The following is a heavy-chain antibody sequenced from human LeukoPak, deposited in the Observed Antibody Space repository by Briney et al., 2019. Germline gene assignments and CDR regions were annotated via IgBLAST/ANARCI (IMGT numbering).Heavy chain of an antibody. V-gene: IGHV4-34*01. D-gene: IGHD2-15*01. CDR3: ARVGAGYCSGGSCRKFDY. CDR2: INHSGST. J-gene: IGHJ4*02. CDR1: GGSFSGYY. Sequence: SETLSLTCAVYGGSFSGYYWSWIRQPPGKGLEWIGEINHSGSTNYNPSLKGRVTISVDTSKNQFSLKLSSVTAADTAVYYCARVGAGYCSGGSCRKFDYWGQGTLVTVSS.